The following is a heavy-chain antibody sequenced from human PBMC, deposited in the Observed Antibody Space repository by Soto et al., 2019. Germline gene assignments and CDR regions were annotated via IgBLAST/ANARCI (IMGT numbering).Heavy chain of an antibody. D-gene: IGHD2-15*01. Sequence: PSETLSLTCTVSGGSISSYYWSWIRQPPGKGLEWIGYIYYSGSTNYNPSLESRVTISVDTSKNQFSLKLSSVTAADTAVYYCARACSGGSCYSEDYYGMDVWGQGTTVTVSS. CDR3: ARACSGGSCYSEDYYGMDV. CDR1: GGSISSYY. CDR2: IYYSGST. V-gene: IGHV4-59*01. J-gene: IGHJ6*02.